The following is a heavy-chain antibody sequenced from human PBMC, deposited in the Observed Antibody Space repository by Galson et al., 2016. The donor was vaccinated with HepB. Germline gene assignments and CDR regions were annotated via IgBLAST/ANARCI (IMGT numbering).Heavy chain of an antibody. CDR1: GFTFDDYV. D-gene: IGHD3-22*01. CDR2: ISSNSDMI. J-gene: IGHJ4*02. V-gene: IGHV3-9*01. Sequence: SLRLSCAGSGFTFDDYVMQWVRQPPGKGLEWVSGISSNSDMIAYADSVKGRFTISRDNSKNTLYLQMNSLRADDTAVYYCAKDPVTTMMGLFEYWGQGTLVTVSS. CDR3: AKDPVTTMMGLFEY.